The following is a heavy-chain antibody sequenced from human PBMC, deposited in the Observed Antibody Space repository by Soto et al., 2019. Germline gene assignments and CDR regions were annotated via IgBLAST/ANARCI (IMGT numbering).Heavy chain of an antibody. D-gene: IGHD2-8*01. CDR1: GYTFTSYG. Sequence: QAQLVQSGAEVKKPGASVKVSCRASGYTFTSYGYAWVRQAPGQGLEWMGWISAYNGDTNYAQKFQDRVTLTTDPSTNTAYMELRNLGSDDTAVYYCARSGAYCTSITCLFDSFWGLGTLVTVSS. CDR3: ARSGAYCTSITCLFDSF. J-gene: IGHJ4*02. CDR2: ISAYNGDT. V-gene: IGHV1-18*01.